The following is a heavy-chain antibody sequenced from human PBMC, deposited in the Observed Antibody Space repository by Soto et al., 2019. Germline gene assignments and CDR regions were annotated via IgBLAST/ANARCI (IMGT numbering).Heavy chain of an antibody. J-gene: IGHJ5*02. Sequence: SVKVSCKASGGTFSSYAISWVRQAPGQGLEWMGGIIPIFGTANYAQKFQGRVTITADESTSTAYMELSSLRSEDTAVYYCARGTEERLAAAGTLWFDPWGQGTLVTVSS. D-gene: IGHD6-13*01. CDR2: IIPIFGTA. V-gene: IGHV1-69*13. CDR1: GGTFSSYA. CDR3: ARGTEERLAAAGTLWFDP.